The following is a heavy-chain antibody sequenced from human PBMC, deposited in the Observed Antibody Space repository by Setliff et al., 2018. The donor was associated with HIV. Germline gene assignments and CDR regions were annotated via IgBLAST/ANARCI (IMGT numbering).Heavy chain of an antibody. CDR1: GVSVSSGGYY. D-gene: IGHD2-2*01. CDR3: ARGESTTWDLAEYFQH. CDR2: VYYTGTS. J-gene: IGHJ1*01. V-gene: IGHV4-31*03. Sequence: SETLSLTCTVSGVSVSSGGYYWSWIRQHPGKGLEWIGYVYYTGTSSFNPSLKSRITISVDTSKNHFSLKLGFVTAADTAVYYCARGESTTWDLAEYFQHWGHGTRVTVSS.